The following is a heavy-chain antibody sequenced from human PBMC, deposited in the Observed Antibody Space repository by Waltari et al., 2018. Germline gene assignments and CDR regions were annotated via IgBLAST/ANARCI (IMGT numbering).Heavy chain of an antibody. D-gene: IGHD2-15*01. CDR3: ARRGDWLPLDAFDI. Sequence: QLQLQESGPGLVKSSGTLSLPCAVSGDSLCSRTYYWVWLRQPPGKEIEWIGTIYHSGDTYYNGSLESRVRMSLDRSTNNFSMALRSVTAADTAVYYCARRGDWLPLDAFDIWGQGTVVTVSS. J-gene: IGHJ3*02. CDR1: GDSLCSRTYY. CDR2: IYHSGDT. V-gene: IGHV4-39*02.